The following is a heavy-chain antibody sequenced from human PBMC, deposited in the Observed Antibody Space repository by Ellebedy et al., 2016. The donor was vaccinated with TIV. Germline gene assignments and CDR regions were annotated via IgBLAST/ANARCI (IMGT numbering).Heavy chain of an antibody. CDR1: GYTFTTYY. D-gene: IGHD3-10*01. V-gene: IGHV1-46*01. J-gene: IGHJ6*02. CDR3: ARAYGSDSYLYYYGLDV. Sequence: ASVKVSXXASGYTFTTYYIHWVRQAPGQGLEWMGIINPNAGGTAYAPKFQGRVTMTKYTSTSTIYMELGGLRPDDTAVYYCARAYGSDSYLYYYGLDVWGQGTTVTASS. CDR2: INPNAGGT.